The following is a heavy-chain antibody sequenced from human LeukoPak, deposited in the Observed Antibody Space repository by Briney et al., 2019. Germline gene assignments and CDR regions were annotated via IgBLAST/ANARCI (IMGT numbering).Heavy chain of an antibody. Sequence: ETLSLTCAVYGGSFSGYYWSWVRQAPGKGLEWVSAISGSGGSTYYADSVKGRFTISRDNSKNTLYLQMNSLRAEDTAVYYCAKGQTMTTVTTGIDYWGQGTLVTVSS. D-gene: IGHD4-11*01. V-gene: IGHV3-23*01. CDR3: AKGQTMTTVTTGIDY. CDR1: GGSFSGYY. J-gene: IGHJ4*02. CDR2: ISGSGGST.